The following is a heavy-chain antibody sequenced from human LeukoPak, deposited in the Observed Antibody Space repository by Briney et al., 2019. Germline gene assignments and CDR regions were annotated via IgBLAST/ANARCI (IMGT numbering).Heavy chain of an antibody. D-gene: IGHD3-9*01. J-gene: IGHJ4*02. Sequence: ASVKVSCKVFGYIVTKYGFSWVRQAPGQGLEWVGWVSGYNGNTNYAQKFHDRVIMTTDTATSTVYMELKSLRSDDTAVYFCAITGYGSDWFANGWGPGTLVTVSS. V-gene: IGHV1-18*01. CDR3: AITGYGSDWFANG. CDR2: VSGYNGNT. CDR1: GYIVTKYG.